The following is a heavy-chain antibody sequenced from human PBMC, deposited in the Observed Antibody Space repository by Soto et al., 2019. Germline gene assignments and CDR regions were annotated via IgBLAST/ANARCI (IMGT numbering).Heavy chain of an antibody. CDR1: GGSISSYF. Sequence: PSETLSLTCTVSGGSISSYFWSWIRQPPGRGLEWIGHIHYSGSTNYNPSLKSRVTISVDTSKNQVSLKLGSVTAADTAVYYCVRGINYYDSSGDSWFDPWGQGTLVTVSS. CDR3: VRGINYYDSSGDSWFDP. V-gene: IGHV4-59*12. CDR2: IHYSGST. J-gene: IGHJ5*02. D-gene: IGHD3-22*01.